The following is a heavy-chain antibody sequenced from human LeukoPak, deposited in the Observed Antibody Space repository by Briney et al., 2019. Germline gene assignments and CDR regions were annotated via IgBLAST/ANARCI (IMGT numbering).Heavy chain of an antibody. CDR2: IYPGDSDT. V-gene: IGHV5-51*01. J-gene: IGHJ4*02. D-gene: IGHD5-24*01. Sequence: GEALKISCKGSGHSFTSYWIAWGRQMPGKGLEWMGIIYPGDSDTRYSPSFQGQVTISADKSISTAYLQWSSLKASDTAMYYCARASVEMATIPFDYWGQGTLVTVSS. CDR3: ARASVEMATIPFDY. CDR1: GHSFTSYW.